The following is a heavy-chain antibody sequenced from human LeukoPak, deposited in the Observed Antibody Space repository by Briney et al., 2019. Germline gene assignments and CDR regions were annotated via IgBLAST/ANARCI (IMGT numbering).Heavy chain of an antibody. CDR2: IFYSGST. D-gene: IGHD6-6*01. J-gene: IGHJ6*03. V-gene: IGHV4-39*07. Sequence: PSETLSLTCTVSGGSISTSSYYWGWVRQPPGKGLEWIGNIFYSGSTYYSPSLKSRVTILLDTSRNQFSLKLNSVTPEDTAVYYCARDRRIAAPMDVWGKGTTVTVSS. CDR1: GGSISTSSYY. CDR3: ARDRRIAAPMDV.